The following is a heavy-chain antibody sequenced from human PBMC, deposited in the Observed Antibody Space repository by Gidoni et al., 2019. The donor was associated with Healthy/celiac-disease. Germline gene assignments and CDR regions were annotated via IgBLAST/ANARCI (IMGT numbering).Heavy chain of an antibody. CDR1: GFTFSSYS. D-gene: IGHD2-21*01. J-gene: IGHJ4*02. CDR2: ISSSSSTI. Sequence: EVQLVESGGGLVQPGGSLRLSCAASGFTFSSYSMNWVRQAPGKGLEWVSYISSSSSTIYYADSVKGRFTISRDNAKNSLYLQMNSLRDEDTAVYYCATQSWENPMDCFLGLCWARKFDYWGQGTLVTVSS. CDR3: ATQSWENPMDCFLGLCWARKFDY. V-gene: IGHV3-48*02.